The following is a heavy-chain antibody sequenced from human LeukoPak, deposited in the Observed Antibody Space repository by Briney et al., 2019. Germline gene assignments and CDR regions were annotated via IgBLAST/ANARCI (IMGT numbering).Heavy chain of an antibody. Sequence: GASVKVSCKASGYTFSGYYIHWVRQAPGQGLEWLGWINPNSGGTNYAQKFQGRVTMTRDTSISTAYMELSRLRSDDTAVYYCASGGAAYCSGASCYHMEYFDYWGQGTLVTVSS. CDR1: GYTFSGYY. J-gene: IGHJ4*02. V-gene: IGHV1-2*02. CDR2: INPNSGGT. D-gene: IGHD2-2*01. CDR3: ASGGAAYCSGASCYHMEYFDY.